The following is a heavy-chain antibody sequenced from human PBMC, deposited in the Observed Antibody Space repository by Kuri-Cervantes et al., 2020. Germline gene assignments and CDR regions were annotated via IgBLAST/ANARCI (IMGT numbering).Heavy chain of an antibody. CDR2: ISSSGSTI. J-gene: IGHJ4*02. CDR3: ARDQFYYDSSGYYSGY. D-gene: IGHD3-22*01. CDR1: GFTFSDYY. V-gene: IGHV3-11*01. Sequence: GGSLRLSCAASGFTFSDYYMSWIRQAPGKGLEWVSYISSSGSTIYYADSVKGRFTISRDNAKNSLYLQMDSLRAEDTALYYCARDQFYYDSSGYYSGYWGQGTLVTVSS.